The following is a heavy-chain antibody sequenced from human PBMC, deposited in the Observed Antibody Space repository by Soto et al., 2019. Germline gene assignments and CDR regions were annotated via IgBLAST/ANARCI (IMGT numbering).Heavy chain of an antibody. D-gene: IGHD2-2*01. CDR1: GFTFSSYA. CDR3: ARDRYCSSTSCSEMATILDGVFDY. J-gene: IGHJ4*02. Sequence: GGSLRLSCAASGFTFSSYAMHWVRQAPGKGLEWVAVISYDGSNKYYADSVKGRFTISRDNSKNTLYLQMNSLRAEDTAVYYCARDRYCSSTSCSEMATILDGVFDYWGQGTLVTVSS. CDR2: ISYDGSNK. V-gene: IGHV3-30-3*01.